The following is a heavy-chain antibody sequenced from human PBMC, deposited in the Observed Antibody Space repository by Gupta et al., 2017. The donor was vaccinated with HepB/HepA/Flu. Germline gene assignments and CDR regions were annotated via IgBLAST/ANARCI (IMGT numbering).Heavy chain of an antibody. V-gene: IGHV3-21*01. CDR3: ARDQYSLYYSGMDV. D-gene: IGHD5-12*01. Sequence: EVQLVESGGGLVKPGGSLRLSCAASGFTFGSYTMNWVRQAPGKGLEWVSSILSSSDFIYYADSVKGRFTISRDNARNSLYLQLNSLRAEDTAVYYCARDQYSLYYSGMDVWGQGTTVTVSS. CDR2: ILSSSDFI. CDR1: GFTFGSYT. J-gene: IGHJ6*02.